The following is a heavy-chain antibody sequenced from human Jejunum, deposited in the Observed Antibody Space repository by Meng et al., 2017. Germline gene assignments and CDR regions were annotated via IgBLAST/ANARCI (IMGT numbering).Heavy chain of an antibody. Sequence: GESLKISCAASGFTFSNYAMSWVRQAPGKGLEWVSGIGGSGSRTYSADSVTGRFTISRDNSKNTLYLQMNSLRAEDTAVYYCATSTYSTSWYYFNYWGQGTLVTGSS. CDR2: IGGSGSRT. V-gene: IGHV3-23*01. CDR3: ATSTYSTSWYYFNY. D-gene: IGHD2-2*01. CDR1: GFTFSNYA. J-gene: IGHJ4*02.